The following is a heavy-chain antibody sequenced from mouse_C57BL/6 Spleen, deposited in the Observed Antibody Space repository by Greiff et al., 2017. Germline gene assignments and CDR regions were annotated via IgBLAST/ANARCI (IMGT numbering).Heavy chain of an antibody. J-gene: IGHJ4*01. V-gene: IGHV3-6*01. CDR2: ISYDGSN. D-gene: IGHD1-1*01. Sequence: EVQLVESGPGLVKPSQSLSLTCSVTGYSITSGYYWNWIRQFPGNKLEWMGYISYDGSNNYNPSLKNRISITRDTSKNQFFLKLNSVTTEDTATYYCARADYGSSYYAMDYWGQGTSVTVSS. CDR3: ARADYGSSYYAMDY. CDR1: GYSITSGYY.